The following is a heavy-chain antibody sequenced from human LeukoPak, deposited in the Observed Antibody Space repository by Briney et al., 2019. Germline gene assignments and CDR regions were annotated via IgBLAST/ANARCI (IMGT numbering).Heavy chain of an antibody. CDR3: ARASHDYVDY. D-gene: IGHD3-16*01. V-gene: IGHV4-39*07. J-gene: IGHJ4*02. Sequence: SETLSLTCTVSGGSISSSSYYWGWIRQPPGKGLEWIGSIYYSGSTYYNPSPKSRVTISVDTSKNQFSLKLSSATAADTAVYYCARASHDYVDYWGQGTLVTVSS. CDR1: GGSISSSSYY. CDR2: IYYSGST.